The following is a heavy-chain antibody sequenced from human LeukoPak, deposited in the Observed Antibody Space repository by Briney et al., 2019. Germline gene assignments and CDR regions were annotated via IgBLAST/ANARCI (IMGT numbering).Heavy chain of an antibody. CDR1: GGSISSGGYY. Sequence: PSQTLSLTCTVSGGSISSGGYYWSWIRQLPGKGLEWIGYIYYSGSTYYNPSLKSRVTISVDTSKNQFSLKLSPVTAADTAVYYCARVTTAMVRRYYYYYMDVWGKGTTVTVSS. D-gene: IGHD5-18*01. CDR3: ARVTTAMVRRYYYYYMDV. CDR2: IYYSGST. V-gene: IGHV4-31*03. J-gene: IGHJ6*03.